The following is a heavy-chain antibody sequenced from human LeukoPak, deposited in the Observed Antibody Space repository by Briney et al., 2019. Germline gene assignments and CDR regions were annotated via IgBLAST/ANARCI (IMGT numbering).Heavy chain of an antibody. D-gene: IGHD3-3*01. CDR1: GGSISSYY. J-gene: IGHJ4*02. CDR3: ARSTYYDFWSGYHLGNFDY. Sequence: SETLSLTCTVSGGSISSYYWSWIRQPPGKGLEWIGYIYYSGSTNYNPSPKSRVTISVDTSKNQFSLKLSSVTAADTAVYYCARSTYYDFWSGYHLGNFDYWGQGTLVTVSS. V-gene: IGHV4-59*01. CDR2: IYYSGST.